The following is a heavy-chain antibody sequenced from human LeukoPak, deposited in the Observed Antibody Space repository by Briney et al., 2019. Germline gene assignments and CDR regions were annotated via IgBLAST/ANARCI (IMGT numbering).Heavy chain of an antibody. CDR1: GGSISSGDYY. Sequence: TSETLSLTCTVSGGSISSGDYYWSWIRQAPGKGLEWIGYIYYSGSTYYNPSLKSRVTISVDTSKNQFSLKLSSVTAADTAVHYCASSYYYDSSGTGNWFDPWGQGTLVTVSS. D-gene: IGHD3-22*01. CDR3: ASSYYYDSSGTGNWFDP. J-gene: IGHJ5*02. V-gene: IGHV4-30-4*01. CDR2: IYYSGST.